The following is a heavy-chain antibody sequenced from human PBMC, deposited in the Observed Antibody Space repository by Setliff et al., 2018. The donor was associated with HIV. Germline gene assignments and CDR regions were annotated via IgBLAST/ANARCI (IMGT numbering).Heavy chain of an antibody. J-gene: IGHJ4*02. CDR3: ARVMEDCINGNCYVFDY. Sequence: GGSLRLSCAASGFSFKSAWMSWVRQAPGKGLEWVSYISGSGSVIFYADSVKGRFTISRDNAKNSLYLQMNSLRAEDTAVYYCARVMEDCINGNCYVFDYWGQGTLVTVSS. CDR2: ISGSGSVI. V-gene: IGHV3-11*01. CDR1: GFSFKSAW. D-gene: IGHD2-15*01.